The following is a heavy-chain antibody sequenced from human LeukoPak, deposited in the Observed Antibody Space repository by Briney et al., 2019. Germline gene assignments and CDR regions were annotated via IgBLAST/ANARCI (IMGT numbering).Heavy chain of an antibody. CDR2: INPNSGGT. J-gene: IGHJ6*02. D-gene: IGHD3-10*01. CDR1: GYTFTGYY. Sequence: ASVKVSCKASGYTFTGYYMHWVRQAPGQGLEWMGRINPNSGGTNYAQKFQGWVTMTRDTSISTAYMELSRLRSDDTAVYYCARDLGGSGRIRDPYGMDVWGQGTTVTVSS. CDR3: ARDLGGSGRIRDPYGMDV. V-gene: IGHV1-2*04.